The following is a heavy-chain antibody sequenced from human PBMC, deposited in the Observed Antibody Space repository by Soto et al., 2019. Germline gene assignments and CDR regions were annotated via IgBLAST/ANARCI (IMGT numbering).Heavy chain of an antibody. CDR1: GYIFTDHL. CDR2: VHPDSGGT. V-gene: IGHV1-2*02. CDR3: ARGAQGFFPVSGVYFYFDH. D-gene: IGHD3-22*01. Sequence: ASVKVSCKTSGYIFTDHLIHWVRQSPGQGLQWVGWVHPDSGGTNVAQAFQDRVTMTADTSITTAYMDLARLRPDDTAIFYCARGAQGFFPVSGVYFYFDHWGQGTPVTVSS. J-gene: IGHJ4*02.